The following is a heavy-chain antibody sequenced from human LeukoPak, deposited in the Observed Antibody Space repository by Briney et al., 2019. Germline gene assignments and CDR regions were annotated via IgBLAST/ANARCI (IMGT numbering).Heavy chain of an antibody. Sequence: PSETLSLTCTVSGGSISSSSYYWGWIRQPPGKGLEWIGSIYYSGSTYYNPSLKSRVTISVDTSKNQFSLKLNSMTAADTAVYYCVRQDWNRFDYWGQGTLVTVSS. J-gene: IGHJ4*02. CDR1: GGSISSSSYY. V-gene: IGHV4-39*07. D-gene: IGHD1-1*01. CDR2: IYYSGST. CDR3: VRQDWNRFDY.